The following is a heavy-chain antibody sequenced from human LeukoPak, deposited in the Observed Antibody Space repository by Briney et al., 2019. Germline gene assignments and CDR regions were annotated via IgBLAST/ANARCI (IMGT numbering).Heavy chain of an antibody. CDR1: GYTFTGYY. D-gene: IGHD2-2*01. CDR2: INPNSGGT. CDR3: ARDGPGYCSPTSCSDNWFDP. J-gene: IGHJ5*02. V-gene: IGHV1-2*02. Sequence: ASVKVSCTASGYTFTGYYMHWVRQAPGQGLEWMGWINPNSGGTNYAQKFQGRVTMTRDTSISTAYMELSRLRSDDTAVYICARDGPGYCSPTSCSDNWFDPWGQGALVTVSS.